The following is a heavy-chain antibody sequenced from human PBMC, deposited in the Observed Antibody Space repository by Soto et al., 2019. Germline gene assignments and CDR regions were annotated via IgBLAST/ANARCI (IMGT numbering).Heavy chain of an antibody. CDR2: TYYRSKWYN. CDR3: ARGLRAARLWRRLAWESHFDY. CDR1: GDSVSSNSAA. D-gene: IGHD6-6*01. Sequence: PSQTLSLTGAISGDSVSSNSAAWNRIRQSPSRGLEWLGRTYYRSKWYNDYAVSVKSRITINPDTSKNQFSLQLNSVTPEDTAVYYCARGLRAARLWRRLAWESHFDYWGQGTLVTVSS. J-gene: IGHJ4*02. V-gene: IGHV6-1*01.